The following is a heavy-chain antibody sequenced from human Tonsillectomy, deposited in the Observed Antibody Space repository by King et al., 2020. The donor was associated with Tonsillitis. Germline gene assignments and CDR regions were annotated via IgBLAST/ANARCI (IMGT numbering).Heavy chain of an antibody. CDR1: GFTFSNYG. V-gene: IGHV3-30*02. Sequence: VQLVESGGGVVQPGGSLRLSCAASGFTFSNYGMHWVRQAPGKGLEWVAFIWYHGSGTYSADSVKGRFTISRDNSKNTLYLQMNSLRVDDTAVYYCAKDGPGDYGMDVWGRGTTVTVSS. CDR3: AKDGPGDYGMDV. D-gene: IGHD3-10*01. J-gene: IGHJ6*02. CDR2: IWYHGSGT.